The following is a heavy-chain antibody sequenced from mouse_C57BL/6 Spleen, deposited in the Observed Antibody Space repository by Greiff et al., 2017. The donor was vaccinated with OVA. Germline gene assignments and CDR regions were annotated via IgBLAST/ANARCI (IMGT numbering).Heavy chain of an antibody. Sequence: VQLQQPGAELVMPGASVKLSCKASGYTFTSYWMHWVKQRPGQGLEWIGEIDPSDSYTNYNQKFKGKSTLTVDKSSSTAYMQLSSLTSEDSAVYYCARDYYGSNSWCAYWGQGTLVTVSA. CDR3: ARDYYGSNSWCAY. CDR2: IDPSDSYT. CDR1: GYTFTSYW. J-gene: IGHJ3*01. D-gene: IGHD1-1*01. V-gene: IGHV1-69*01.